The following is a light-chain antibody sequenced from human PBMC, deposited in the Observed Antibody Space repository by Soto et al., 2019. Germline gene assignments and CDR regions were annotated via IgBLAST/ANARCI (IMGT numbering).Light chain of an antibody. CDR1: SSNIGSNY. CDR3: AAWDDSLSGPV. J-gene: IGLJ7*01. CDR2: RNN. Sequence: QSVLTQLPSASGTPGQRVTISCSGSSSNIGSNYVYWYQQLPGTAPKLLIYRNNQRPSGVPDRFFGSKSGTSASLAISGLRSEDEADYYCAAWDDSLSGPVFGGGTQLTVL. V-gene: IGLV1-47*01.